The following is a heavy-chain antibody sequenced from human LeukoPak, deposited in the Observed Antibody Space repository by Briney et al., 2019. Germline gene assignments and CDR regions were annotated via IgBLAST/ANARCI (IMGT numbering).Heavy chain of an antibody. CDR3: GRGSVGFGELNY. CDR1: GFTFSSYA. CDR2: ISYDGGNK. J-gene: IGHJ4*02. V-gene: IGHV3-30-3*01. Sequence: SGRSLRLSCAASGFTFSSYAMHWVRQAPGKGLEWVAVISYDGGNKFYADSVKGRFTLSRDNSKNTLYLQMNSLRIEDTAVYYCGRGSVGFGELNYWGQGTLVTVSS. D-gene: IGHD3-10*01.